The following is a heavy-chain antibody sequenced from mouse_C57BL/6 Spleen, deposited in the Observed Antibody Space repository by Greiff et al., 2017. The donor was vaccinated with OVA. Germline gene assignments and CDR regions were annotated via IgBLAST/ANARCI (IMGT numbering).Heavy chain of an antibody. V-gene: IGHV1-50*01. D-gene: IGHD2-10*02. J-gene: IGHJ3*01. CDR3: ARGYGNYAVAY. Sequence: QVQLQQPGAELVKPGASVKLSCKASGYTFTSYWMQWVKQRPGQGLEWIGEIDPSDSYTNYNQKFKGKATLTVETSSSTAYLQLSSLTSWDSAVYYYARGYGNYAVAYWGQGTLVTVSA. CDR2: IDPSDSYT. CDR1: GYTFTSYW.